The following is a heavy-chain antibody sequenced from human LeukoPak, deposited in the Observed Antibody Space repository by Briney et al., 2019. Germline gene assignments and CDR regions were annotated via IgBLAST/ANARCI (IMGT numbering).Heavy chain of an antibody. J-gene: IGHJ3*02. Sequence: SETLSLTCTVSGGSISSYYWSWIRQPPGKGLEWIGYIYYSGSTNYNPSLKSRVTISVDTSKNQFSLKLSSVTAADTAVYYCARDNLIAARPYAFDIWGQGTMVTVSS. CDR2: IYYSGST. CDR3: ARDNLIAARPYAFDI. V-gene: IGHV4-59*01. CDR1: GGSISSYY. D-gene: IGHD6-6*01.